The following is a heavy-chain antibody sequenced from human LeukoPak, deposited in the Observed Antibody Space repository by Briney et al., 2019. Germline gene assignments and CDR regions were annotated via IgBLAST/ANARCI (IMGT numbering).Heavy chain of an antibody. Sequence: PSETLSLTCTVSGGSISSSSYYWGWVRQPPGKGLEWIGSIYYSGSTYYNPSLKSRVTISVDASKNQFSLKLSSVTAVDTAVYYCARDRSGSAGNMDVWGKGTTVTVSS. CDR2: IYYSGST. D-gene: IGHD1-26*01. V-gene: IGHV4-39*07. J-gene: IGHJ6*03. CDR1: GGSISSSSYY. CDR3: ARDRSGSAGNMDV.